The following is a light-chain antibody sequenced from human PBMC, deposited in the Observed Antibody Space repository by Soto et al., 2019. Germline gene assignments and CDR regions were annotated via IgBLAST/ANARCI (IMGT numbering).Light chain of an antibody. Sequence: DIVMTQTPDSLAVSLGERATINCKSSQSVLYSSNNKNYLAWYQQKPGQPPNLLIYWASTRESGVPDRFSGSGSGTDFTLTISSQQAEDVAVYYCQQYFSTPFTFGGGTKVEIK. CDR3: QQYFSTPFT. J-gene: IGKJ4*01. CDR1: QSVLYSSNNKNY. CDR2: WAS. V-gene: IGKV4-1*01.